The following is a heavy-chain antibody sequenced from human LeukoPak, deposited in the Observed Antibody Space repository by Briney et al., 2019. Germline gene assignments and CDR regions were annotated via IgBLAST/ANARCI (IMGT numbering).Heavy chain of an antibody. CDR2: MSSSGDTI. CDR1: GFTFSDYY. V-gene: IGHV3-11*01. CDR3: ARANFYGEDY. J-gene: IGHJ4*02. D-gene: IGHD4-17*01. Sequence: PGGSLRLSSVSSGFTFSDYYMSLVRQAPGKGLEWVSYMSSSGDTIYYADSVKGRFTISRDNAKNSLYLQMNNLRAEDTAVYYCARANFYGEDYWGQGTLVTVSS.